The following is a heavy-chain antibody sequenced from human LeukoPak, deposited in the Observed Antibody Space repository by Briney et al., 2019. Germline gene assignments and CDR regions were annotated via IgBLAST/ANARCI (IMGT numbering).Heavy chain of an antibody. J-gene: IGHJ5*02. CDR2: IKPTSGST. CDR1: EYTFTSYD. CDR3: ARANYGQSLRWFDP. V-gene: IGHV1-46*01. Sequence: ASVKVSCKAFEYTFTSYDMHWVRQAPGQGLEWMGIIKPTSGSTSYAQKFQGRVTMTRDTSTSTVYMELSNLRSEDTAVYYCARANYGQSLRWFDPWGQGTLVTVSS. D-gene: IGHD4-17*01.